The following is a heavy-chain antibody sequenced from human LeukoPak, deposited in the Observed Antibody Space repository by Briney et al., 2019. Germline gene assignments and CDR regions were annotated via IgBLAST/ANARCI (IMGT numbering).Heavy chain of an antibody. D-gene: IGHD3-3*01. CDR1: GFTFSGFW. Sequence: GGSLRLSCAVSGFTFSGFWMSWSRQAPGKGLEWVASINSDGSEGYYADVVKGRFTISRDNSKNTLYLEMNSLRADDTAVYYCAQAEKRESGHRFQHWGQGILVTVSS. CDR3: AQAEKRESGHRFQH. J-gene: IGHJ1*01. V-gene: IGHV3-7*03. CDR2: INSDGSEG.